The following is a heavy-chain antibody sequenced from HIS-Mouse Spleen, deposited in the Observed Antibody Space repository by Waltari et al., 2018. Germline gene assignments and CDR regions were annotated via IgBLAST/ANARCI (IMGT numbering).Heavy chain of an antibody. CDR1: GFPFSSHG. V-gene: IGHV3-30*18. J-gene: IGHJ4*02. Sequence: QVQLVESGGGVVQPGRSLRLSCAASGFPFSSHGMHWVRQAPGKGLEWVAVISYDGSNKYYADSVKGRFTISRDNSKNTLYLQMNSLRAEDTAVYYCAKDKHHAFDYWGQGTLVTVSS. CDR3: AKDKHHAFDY. CDR2: ISYDGSNK.